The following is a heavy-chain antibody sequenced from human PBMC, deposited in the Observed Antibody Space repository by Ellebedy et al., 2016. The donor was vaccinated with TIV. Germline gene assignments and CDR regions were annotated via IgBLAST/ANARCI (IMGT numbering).Heavy chain of an antibody. CDR1: GFTLSGYS. CDR2: IDSSSRTI. D-gene: IGHD1-14*01. CDR3: ARDCHRRYGMDV. V-gene: IGHV3-48*02. Sequence: GGSLRLSCAASGFTLSGYSMNWVRQAPGKGLEWVSHIDSSSRTIYYADSVKGRFTISRDNAKNSLYLQMNSLRDEDTAVYYCARDCHRRYGMDVWGQGTTVTVSS. J-gene: IGHJ6*01.